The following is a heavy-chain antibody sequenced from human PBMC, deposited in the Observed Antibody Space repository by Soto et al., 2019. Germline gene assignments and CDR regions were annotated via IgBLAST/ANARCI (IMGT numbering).Heavy chain of an antibody. Sequence: QVQLQESGPGLVKPSETLSLTCTVSGGSISSYYWSWIRQPPGKGLEWIGYIYYSGSSNYNPSLKSRVTISVDTSTNQFSLKLSSVTAADTAVYYCARDTSDGYDYWYFDLWGRGTLGTGSS. D-gene: IGHD3-22*01. CDR2: IYYSGSS. CDR1: GGSISSYY. V-gene: IGHV4-59*01. CDR3: ARDTSDGYDYWYFDL. J-gene: IGHJ2*01.